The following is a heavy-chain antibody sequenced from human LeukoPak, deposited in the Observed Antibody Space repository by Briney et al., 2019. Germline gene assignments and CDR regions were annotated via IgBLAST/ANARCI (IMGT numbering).Heavy chain of an antibody. D-gene: IGHD6-13*01. Sequence: WVRQAPGQGLEWLGWTYYRSKWYYDYAVSVKSRITINPDTSKNQFSLQLNSVTPEDTAVYYCARTSTGCSSNWYDYWGQGTLVTVSS. CDR3: ARTSTGCSSNWYDY. J-gene: IGHJ5*01. V-gene: IGHV6-1*01. CDR2: TYYRSKWYY.